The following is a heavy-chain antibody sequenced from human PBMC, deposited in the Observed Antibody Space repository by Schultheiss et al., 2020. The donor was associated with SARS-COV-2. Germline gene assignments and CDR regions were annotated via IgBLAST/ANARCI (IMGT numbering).Heavy chain of an antibody. CDR1: GGTFSRYA. CDR2: IIPIFGIA. V-gene: IGHV1-69*04. J-gene: IGHJ3*02. Sequence: SVKVSCTASGGTFSRYAISWVRQAPGQGLEWMGRIIPIFGIANYAQKFQGRVTITADKSTSTAYMELSSLRSEDTAVYYCARDRTMVRDRDAFDIWGQGTMVTVSS. CDR3: ARDRTMVRDRDAFDI. D-gene: IGHD3-10*01.